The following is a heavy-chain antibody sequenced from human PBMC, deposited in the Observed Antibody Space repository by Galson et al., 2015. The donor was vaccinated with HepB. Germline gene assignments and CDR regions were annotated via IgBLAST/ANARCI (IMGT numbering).Heavy chain of an antibody. CDR3: ARESLGYCSSTSCSNWFDP. V-gene: IGHV3-30-3*01. D-gene: IGHD2-2*01. Sequence: SLRLSCAASGFTFSSYAVHWVRQAPGKGLAWVAVISYDGSNKYYADPVKGRFTISRDNSKNTLYLQMNSLRAEDTAVYYCARESLGYCSSTSCSNWFDPWGQGTLVTVSS. J-gene: IGHJ5*02. CDR1: GFTFSSYA. CDR2: ISYDGSNK.